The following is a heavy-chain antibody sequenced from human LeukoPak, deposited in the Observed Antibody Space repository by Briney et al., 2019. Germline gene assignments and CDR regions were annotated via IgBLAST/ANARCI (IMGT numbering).Heavy chain of an antibody. J-gene: IGHJ4*02. CDR3: ARTYSNSGLEYFDF. D-gene: IGHD6-13*01. V-gene: IGHV3-53*01. CDR2: IYNDGNT. CDR1: GFTVSSNY. Sequence: GGSLRLSCAASGFTVSSNYMTWVRQAPGKGLEWVSIIYNDGNTFYADSVKGRFTISRDNSKNTLYLQMNSLRAEDTAVYYCARTYSNSGLEYFDFWGQGTLVTVSS.